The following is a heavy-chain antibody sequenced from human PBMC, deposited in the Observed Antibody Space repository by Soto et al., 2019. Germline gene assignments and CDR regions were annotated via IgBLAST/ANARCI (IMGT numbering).Heavy chain of an antibody. CDR1: GGSISSYY. D-gene: IGHD5-12*01. J-gene: IGHJ5*02. CDR3: ARISGYSGYDWGGWFDP. CDR2: IYYSGST. Sequence: SETLSLTCTVSGGSISSYYWSWIRQPPGKGLEWIGYIYYSGSTNYNPSLKSRVTISVDTSKNQFSLKLSSVTAADTAVYYCARISGYSGYDWGGWFDPWGQGTLVTVSS. V-gene: IGHV4-59*01.